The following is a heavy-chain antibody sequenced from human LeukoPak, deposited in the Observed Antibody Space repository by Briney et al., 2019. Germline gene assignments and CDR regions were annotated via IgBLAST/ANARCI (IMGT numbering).Heavy chain of an antibody. D-gene: IGHD5-18*01. CDR3: ARHVLYSYGPQWWCVP. V-gene: IGHV5-10-1*01. J-gene: IGHJ5*02. CDR1: LYSFINYR. CDR2: IDASDSYT. Sequence: GGSLLLSWTGSLYSFINYRIRCGRHMGGGGLGLMGLIDASDSYTTYTPYFQGHVTISADKSSSTAYLQWSSLKASDTAIYYWARHVLYSYGPQWWCVPWGEGTLVTVSS.